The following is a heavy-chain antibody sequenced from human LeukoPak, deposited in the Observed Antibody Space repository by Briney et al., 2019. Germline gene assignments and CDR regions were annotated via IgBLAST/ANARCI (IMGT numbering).Heavy chain of an antibody. V-gene: IGHV3-48*01. CDR3: ARARGYSYGYSDY. Sequence: GGSLRLSCAGSGFTFSSYSMNWVRQAPGKGLEWVSYISSSSSIIDYADSVKGRFTISRANAKNSLYLQMNSLRAEDTAVYYCARARGYSYGYSDYWGQGTLVTVSS. CDR2: ISSSSSII. J-gene: IGHJ4*02. D-gene: IGHD5-18*01. CDR1: GFTFSSYS.